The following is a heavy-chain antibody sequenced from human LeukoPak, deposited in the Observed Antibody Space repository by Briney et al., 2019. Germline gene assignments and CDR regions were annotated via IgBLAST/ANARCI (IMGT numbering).Heavy chain of an antibody. V-gene: IGHV3-11*04. D-gene: IGHD3-22*01. J-gene: IGHJ4*02. CDR2: ISSSGSTI. Sequence: GGSLRLSCAASGFTFSDYYMSWIRQAPGKGLEWVSYISSSGSTIYYADSVKGRFTISRDNAKNSLYLQMNSLRAEDTAVYYCARDEGRTYYYDSSGYQTDYWGQGTLVTVSS. CDR3: ARDEGRTYYYDSSGYQTDY. CDR1: GFTFSDYY.